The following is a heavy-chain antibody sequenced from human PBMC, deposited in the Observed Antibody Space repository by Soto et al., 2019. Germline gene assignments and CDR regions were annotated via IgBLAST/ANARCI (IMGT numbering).Heavy chain of an antibody. CDR1: GGTFSSHG. Sequence: QVQLVQSGTVVQRRGSSVKVSCQASGGTFSSHGMAWVRQAPGQGREWMGGIIPTFGTPTYAPKFQGRVTITADKSTNTAYMELSSLRSEDTGVYYCASERSAQYFDFWGQGTLITVS. CDR3: ASERSAQYFDF. V-gene: IGHV1-69*06. D-gene: IGHD1-26*01. CDR2: IIPTFGTP. J-gene: IGHJ4*02.